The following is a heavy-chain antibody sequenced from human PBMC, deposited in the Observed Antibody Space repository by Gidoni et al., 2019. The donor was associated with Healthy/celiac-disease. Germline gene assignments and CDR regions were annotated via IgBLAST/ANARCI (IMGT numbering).Heavy chain of an antibody. D-gene: IGHD3-22*01. Sequence: QVQLQESGPGLVKPSQTLSLTCTVSGGSISSVSYYWSWIRQPAGKGLQWIGRIYTSGSTNYNPSLKSRVTISVDTSKNPFSLKLSSVTAADTAVYYCARASPYYYDSSGYYYSFDYWGQGTLVTVSS. CDR2: IYTSGST. V-gene: IGHV4-61*02. CDR3: ARASPYYYDSSGYYYSFDY. J-gene: IGHJ4*02. CDR1: GGSISSVSYY.